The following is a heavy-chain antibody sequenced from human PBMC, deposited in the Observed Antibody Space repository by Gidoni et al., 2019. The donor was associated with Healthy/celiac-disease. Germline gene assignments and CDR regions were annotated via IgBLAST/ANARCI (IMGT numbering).Heavy chain of an antibody. J-gene: IGHJ4*02. CDR2: INSEGSST. Sequence: EVQLVESGGGFVQPGGSLRLSCAASGFPFSSYWMHWVRQAPGKGLVWVSRINSEGSSTSYADSVKGRFTISRENAKNTLYLQMNSLRAEDTAVYYGARGLYPGIAAAGTLDYWGQGTLVTVSS. V-gene: IGHV3-74*01. D-gene: IGHD6-13*01. CDR1: GFPFSSYW. CDR3: ARGLYPGIAAAGTLDY.